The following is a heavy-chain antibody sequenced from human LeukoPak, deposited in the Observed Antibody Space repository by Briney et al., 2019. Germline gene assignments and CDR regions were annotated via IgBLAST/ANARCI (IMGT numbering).Heavy chain of an antibody. CDR3: ASGNSSSWYYYYYYMDV. CDR1: GGSISSSSYY. Sequence: PSETLSLTCTVSGGSISSSSYYWGWIRQPPGKGLEWIGSIYYSGSTYYNPSLKSRVTISVDTSKNQFSLKLSSVTAADTAVYYCASGNSSSWYYYYYYMDVWGKGTTVTVSS. V-gene: IGHV4-39*01. CDR2: IYYSGST. J-gene: IGHJ6*03. D-gene: IGHD6-13*01.